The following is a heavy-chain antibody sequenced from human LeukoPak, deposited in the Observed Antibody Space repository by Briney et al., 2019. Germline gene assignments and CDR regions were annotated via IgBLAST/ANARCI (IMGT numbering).Heavy chain of an antibody. CDR2: IIPIFGTA. V-gene: IGHV1-69*13. J-gene: IGHJ4*02. Sequence: SVKVSCKASGYTFTSYGISWVRQAPGQGLEWMGGIIPIFGTANYAQKFQGRVTITADESTSTAYMELSSLRSEDTAVYYCARTSGYYPRGCLDYWGQGTLVTVSS. D-gene: IGHD3-22*01. CDR1: GYTFTSYG. CDR3: ARTSGYYPRGCLDY.